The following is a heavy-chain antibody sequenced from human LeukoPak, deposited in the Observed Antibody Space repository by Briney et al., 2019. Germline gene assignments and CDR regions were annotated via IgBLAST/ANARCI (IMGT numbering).Heavy chain of an antibody. D-gene: IGHD1-26*01. CDR1: GGTFSSYA. CDR2: IIPILGIA. J-gene: IGHJ4*02. Sequence: GSSVKVSWKASGGTFSSYAISWVRQAPGQGLEWMGRIIPILGIANYAQKFQGRVTITADKSTSTAYMELSSLRSEDTAVYYCARAEYSGSRRDAFDYWGQGTLVTVSS. V-gene: IGHV1-69*04. CDR3: ARAEYSGSRRDAFDY.